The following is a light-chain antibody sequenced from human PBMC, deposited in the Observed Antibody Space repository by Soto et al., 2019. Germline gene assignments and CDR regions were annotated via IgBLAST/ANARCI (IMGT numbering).Light chain of an antibody. V-gene: IGKV3-11*01. Sequence: EIVLTQSPATLSLSPGERATLSCRASQSVSSYLAWYQQKPGQAPSLLIYDASNRATAIPARFSGSASGTDFTLTISSLETEDFAVYYCQQRSNWPPYTFGQGTKLEIK. J-gene: IGKJ2*01. CDR1: QSVSSY. CDR2: DAS. CDR3: QQRSNWPPYT.